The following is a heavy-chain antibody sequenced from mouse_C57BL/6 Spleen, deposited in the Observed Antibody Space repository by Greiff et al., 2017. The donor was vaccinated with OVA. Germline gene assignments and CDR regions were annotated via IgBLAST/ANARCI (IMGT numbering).Heavy chain of an antibody. V-gene: IGHV1-22*01. CDR2: INPNNGGT. D-gene: IGHD1-1*01. J-gene: IGHJ3*01. Sequence: VQLQQSGPELVKPGASVKMSCKASGYTFTDYNMHWVKQSHGKSLEWIGYINPNNGGTSYNQKFKGKATLTVNKSSSTAYMELRSLTSEDSAVYYCARGIYYYGSSYGFFAYWGQGTLVTVSA. CDR3: ARGIYYYGSSYGFFAY. CDR1: GYTFTDYN.